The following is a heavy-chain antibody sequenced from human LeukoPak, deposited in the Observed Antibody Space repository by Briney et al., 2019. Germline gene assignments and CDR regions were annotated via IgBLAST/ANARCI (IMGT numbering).Heavy chain of an antibody. CDR1: GFIFSGYW. J-gene: IGHJ6*01. CDR3: ARGHYYGMDV. Sequence: GGSLRLSCAASGFIFSGYWVHWVRQAPRKGLVWVSRINSGGSSTTYEDSVKGRFTISRDNAKNTLYLQMSSLRAEDTAVYYCARGHYYGMDVWGQGATVTASS. CDR2: INSGGSST. V-gene: IGHV3-74*01.